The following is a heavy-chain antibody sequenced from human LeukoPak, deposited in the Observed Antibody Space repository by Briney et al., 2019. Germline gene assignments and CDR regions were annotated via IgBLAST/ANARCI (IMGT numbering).Heavy chain of an antibody. CDR3: ARSRAYCGGDCSFNWYFDL. CDR2: INPSGGST. CDR1: GYTFTSYY. Sequence: GASVKVSCKASGYTFTSYYMHWVRQAPGQGHEWMGIINPSGGSTSYAQKFQGRVTMTRDMSTSTVYMELSSLRSEDTAVYYCARSRAYCGGDCSFNWYFDLWGRGTLVTVSS. J-gene: IGHJ2*01. V-gene: IGHV1-46*01. D-gene: IGHD2-21*02.